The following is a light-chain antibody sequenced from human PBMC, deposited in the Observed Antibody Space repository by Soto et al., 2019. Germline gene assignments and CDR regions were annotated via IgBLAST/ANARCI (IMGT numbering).Light chain of an antibody. CDR2: GAS. J-gene: IGKJ5*01. CDR1: SF. CDR3: QQRSNWIT. V-gene: IGKV3-11*01. Sequence: SFLSWFQQKPGQAPRLLIYGASSRASGIPARFSGSGSGTDFILTISSLEPEDFAIYYCQQRSNWITFGQGTRLEIK.